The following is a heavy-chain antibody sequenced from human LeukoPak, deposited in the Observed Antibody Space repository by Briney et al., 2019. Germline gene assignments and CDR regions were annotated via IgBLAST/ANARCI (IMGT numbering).Heavy chain of an antibody. V-gene: IGHV6-1*01. CDR2: TYYKSKWYN. Sequence: SQTLSLTCAISGDSVSNNNAAWNWIRQSPSRGLEWLGRTYYKSKWYNDYAVSVKSRITINPDTSNNQFSLQLNSVTPEDTAVYYCARGGKQWQVRGGGYYFDYWGQGTLVTVSS. D-gene: IGHD6-19*01. CDR3: ARGGKQWQVRGGGYYFDY. CDR1: GDSVSNNNAA. J-gene: IGHJ4*02.